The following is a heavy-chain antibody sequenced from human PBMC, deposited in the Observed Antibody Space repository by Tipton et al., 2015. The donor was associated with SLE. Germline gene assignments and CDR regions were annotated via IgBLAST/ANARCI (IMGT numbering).Heavy chain of an antibody. CDR1: GGSISSHY. CDR3: ARLGRGYMGNSGYAPGWFDP. Sequence: GLVKPSETLSLTCTVSGGSISSHYWTWIRQPPGKGLKWIGYIYYSGSTNYNPSLKSRVTISVDTSKNQFSLKLSSVTAADTALYYCARLGRGYMGNSGYAPGWFDPWGQGTLVTVSS. CDR2: IYYSGST. D-gene: IGHD5-12*01. V-gene: IGHV4-59*08. J-gene: IGHJ5*02.